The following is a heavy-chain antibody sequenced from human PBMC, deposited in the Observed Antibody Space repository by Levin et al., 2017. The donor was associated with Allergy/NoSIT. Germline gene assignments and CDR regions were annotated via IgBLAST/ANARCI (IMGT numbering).Heavy chain of an antibody. V-gene: IGHV4-31*03. CDR3: ARDECAWFGECYGPDV. J-gene: IGHJ6*02. CDR1: GDSISRGSYY. D-gene: IGHD3-10*01. CDR2: VPHSGRV. Sequence: LRLSCSVSGDSISRGSYYWTWIRQLPGTGLEWIGFVPHSGRVSYNPSLKSRLTLSLDTSKNHFSLKLASVTVADTAIYYCARDECAWFGECYGPDVWGQGTTVIVSS.